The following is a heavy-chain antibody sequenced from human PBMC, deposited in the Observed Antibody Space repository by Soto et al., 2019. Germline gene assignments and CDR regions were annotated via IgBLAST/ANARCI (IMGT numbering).Heavy chain of an antibody. Sequence: ASVKVSCKASGDTFTTHAMHWVRQAPGQSLEWMGWINGGTGQTKHSQRFQGRVNTTRDTSASTAYMDLSSLRSEDTAVYYCARAKGMEENYYYYGLDIWGQGTNVTV. CDR2: INGGTGQT. J-gene: IGHJ6*02. CDR1: GDTFTTHA. D-gene: IGHD1-1*01. CDR3: ARAKGMEENYYYYGLDI. V-gene: IGHV1-3*01.